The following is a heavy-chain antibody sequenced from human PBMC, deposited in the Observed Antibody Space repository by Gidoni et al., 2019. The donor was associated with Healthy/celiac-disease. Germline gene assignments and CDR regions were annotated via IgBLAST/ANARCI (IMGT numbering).Heavy chain of an antibody. J-gene: IGHJ4*02. CDR1: GFTFSSYA. CDR3: ASLGVGATEVDY. D-gene: IGHD1-26*01. V-gene: IGHV3-23*01. CDR2: ISGSGGST. Sequence: EVQLLESGGGLVQPGGSLRLSCAASGFTFSSYAMSWVRQAPGKGLEWVSAISGSGGSTYYADSVKGRFTISRDNSKNTLYLQMNSLRAEDTAVYYCASLGVGATEVDYWGQGTLVTVSS.